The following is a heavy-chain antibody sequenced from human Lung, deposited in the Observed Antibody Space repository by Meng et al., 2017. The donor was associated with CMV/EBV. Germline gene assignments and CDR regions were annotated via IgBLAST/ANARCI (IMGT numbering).Heavy chain of an antibody. CDR2: IDPNTGNP. J-gene: IGHJ4*02. CDR3: ARDSPLDGYSLLDY. CDR1: GYTFTSYA. V-gene: IGHV7-4-1*02. Sequence: QGQLVQSGLELKQPGASVKVSCRPSGYTFTSYAINWVRQAPGQGPDWMGWIDPNTGNPTYDQGFTGRFVFSLDTSVSTAYLQINSLRADDTAVYYCARDSPLDGYSLLDYWGQGTLVTVSS. D-gene: IGHD5-18*01.